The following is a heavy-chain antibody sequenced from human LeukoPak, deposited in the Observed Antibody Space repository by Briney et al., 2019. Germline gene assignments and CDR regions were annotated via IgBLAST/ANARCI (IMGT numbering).Heavy chain of an antibody. CDR1: GGSITSSSYY. V-gene: IGHV4-39*01. D-gene: IGHD2-15*01. J-gene: IGHJ4*02. CDR2: IYYSGSP. CDR3: ARRRSGRNCCAFDY. Sequence: SETLSLTCTVSGGSITSSSYYGGWIRQPPGKGLEWVGNIYYSGSPSYNPSLKSRVTISIDTSRNQVSLILNSVTAADTAVYYCARRRSGRNCCAFDYWGQGTLVSVSS.